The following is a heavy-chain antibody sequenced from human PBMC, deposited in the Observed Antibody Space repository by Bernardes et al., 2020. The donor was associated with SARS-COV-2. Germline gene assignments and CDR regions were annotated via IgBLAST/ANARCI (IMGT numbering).Heavy chain of an antibody. D-gene: IGHD3-22*01. V-gene: IGHV1-46*01. Sequence: AAVKDSCKASGYTFTSYYMHWVRQAPGQGLEWMGIINPSGGSTSYAQKFQGRVTMTRDTSTSTVYMELSSLRSEDTAVYYCARAKTYYYDSSGYYPHDAFDIWGQGTMVTVSS. CDR1: GYTFTSYY. CDR3: ARAKTYYYDSSGYYPHDAFDI. J-gene: IGHJ3*02. CDR2: INPSGGST.